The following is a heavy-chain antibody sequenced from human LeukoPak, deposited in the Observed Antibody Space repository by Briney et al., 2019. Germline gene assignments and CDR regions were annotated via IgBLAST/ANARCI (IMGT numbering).Heavy chain of an antibody. CDR2: ISGSDEST. Sequence: GGALRLSCAASGFTFSSYDMSWIRQAPGKGLEWVSEISGSDESTKYVDSVKGRFTISRDNSKNTLYLLLNSLRVDDTAVYYCANRRLGRGAFDIWGQGTMVTVSS. J-gene: IGHJ3*02. V-gene: IGHV3-23*01. CDR1: GFTFSSYD. CDR3: ANRRLGRGAFDI. D-gene: IGHD7-27*01.